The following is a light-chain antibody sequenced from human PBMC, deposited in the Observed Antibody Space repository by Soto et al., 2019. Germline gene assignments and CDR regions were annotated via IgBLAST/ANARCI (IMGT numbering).Light chain of an antibody. J-gene: IGKJ4*01. CDR2: GAS. CDR3: HQYGSSPNT. V-gene: IGKV3-20*01. Sequence: EIVLTQSPGTLSLSPGERATLSCRASQSVSSSYLAWYQQKPGQAPRLLIYGASSRATGIPDRFSGSGSGTDXTLXXXRLEPEDFAVYYCHQYGSSPNTFGGGTKVEIK. CDR1: QSVSSSY.